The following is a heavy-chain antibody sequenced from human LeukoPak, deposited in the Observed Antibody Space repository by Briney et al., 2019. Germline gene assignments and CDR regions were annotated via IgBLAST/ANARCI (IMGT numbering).Heavy chain of an antibody. CDR2: ISYSGST. Sequence: SETLSLTCTVSGGSITTNDYYWGWIRQPPGKGLEWIGMISYSGSTYYNPSLKSRVTISVDTSKNQFSLKLSSVTAADTAVYYCARGGGYSYGSGYYYYYMDVWGKGTTVTVSS. D-gene: IGHD5-18*01. V-gene: IGHV4-39*07. J-gene: IGHJ6*03. CDR1: GGSITTNDYY. CDR3: ARGGGYSYGSGYYYYYMDV.